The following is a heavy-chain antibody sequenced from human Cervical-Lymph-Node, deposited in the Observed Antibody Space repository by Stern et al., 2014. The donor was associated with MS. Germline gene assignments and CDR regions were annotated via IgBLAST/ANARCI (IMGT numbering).Heavy chain of an antibody. CDR2: IYHSGGT. Sequence: QLQLQESGSGQAKPSQTLSLTCAVSGGSISSGGSSWNWIRQPPGKGLEWIGFIYHSGGTYYNPSLKGRVFISVDTSKYQFALKKRCVTAADTAVYYCARGGVIYPQDRNGFDVWGQGKMVTVSS. CDR1: GGSISSGGSS. J-gene: IGHJ3*01. D-gene: IGHD2-2*02. V-gene: IGHV4-30-2*01. CDR3: ARGGVIYPQDRNGFDV.